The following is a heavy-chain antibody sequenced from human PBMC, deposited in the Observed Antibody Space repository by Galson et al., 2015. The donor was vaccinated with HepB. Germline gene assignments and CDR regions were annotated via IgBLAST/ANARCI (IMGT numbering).Heavy chain of an antibody. CDR1: GFTFSNAW. D-gene: IGHD6-19*01. CDR2: IKRKIDGGTT. J-gene: IGHJ4*02. V-gene: IGHV3-15*01. CDR3: ITRQSLAVTGMIPY. Sequence: SLRLSCAASGFTFSNAWMNWVRQAPGKGLEWVGRIKRKIDGGTTDYAAPVKGRFTISRDDSKNTLYLQMNGPKTEDTAVYFCITRQSLAVTGMIPYWGQGTLVTVSS.